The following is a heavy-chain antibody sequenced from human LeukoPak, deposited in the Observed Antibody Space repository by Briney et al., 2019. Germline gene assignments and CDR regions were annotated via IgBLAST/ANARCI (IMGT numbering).Heavy chain of an antibody. CDR2: ISYDGSNK. Sequence: GRSLRLSCAASGFTFSSYGMHWARQAPGKGLEWVAVISYDGSNKYYADSVKGRFTISRDNSKNTLYLQMNSLRAEDTAVYYCARDMTNAITKYNWFDPWGQGTLVTVSS. D-gene: IGHD1-14*01. J-gene: IGHJ5*02. CDR3: ARDMTNAITKYNWFDP. V-gene: IGHV3-30*03. CDR1: GFTFSSYG.